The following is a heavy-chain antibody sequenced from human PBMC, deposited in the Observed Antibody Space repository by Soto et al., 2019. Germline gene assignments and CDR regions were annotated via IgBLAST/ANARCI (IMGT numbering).Heavy chain of an antibody. V-gene: IGHV3-30*18. CDR3: AKDLLPNTVTTCGS. D-gene: IGHD4-17*01. Sequence: QVQLVESGGGAVQPGRSLRLSWAASGFTFDSHGMHWVRRAPGKGLEWVAVISSDGNNKYYADSVKGRFTISRDNFNNMLYLQMSSLRAEYTAVYYCAKDLLPNTVTTCGSWAQGTLVTVSS. CDR2: ISSDGNNK. CDR1: GFTFDSHG. J-gene: IGHJ5*02.